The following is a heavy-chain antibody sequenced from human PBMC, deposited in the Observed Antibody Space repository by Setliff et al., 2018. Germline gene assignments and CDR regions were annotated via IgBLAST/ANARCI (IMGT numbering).Heavy chain of an antibody. Sequence: TSETLSLTCAVYGGSFSGYFWSWIRQPPGKGLEWIGEINHSGSTNYTPSLKSRVTISVDTSKNQFSLKLSSVTAADTAVYYCARGVYCSSASCSPGLNWFDSWGQGTLVTVSS. V-gene: IGHV4-34*01. CDR3: ARGVYCSSASCSPGLNWFDS. CDR2: INHSGST. D-gene: IGHD2-2*01. CDR1: GGSFSGYF. J-gene: IGHJ5*01.